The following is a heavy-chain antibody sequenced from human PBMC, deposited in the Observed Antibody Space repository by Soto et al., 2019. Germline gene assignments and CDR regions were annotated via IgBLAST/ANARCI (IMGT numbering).Heavy chain of an antibody. Sequence: QVQLVQSGTEVKKPGASVKVSCKASGYTFTSFGFSWVRQAPGQGLEWMRWISAYNGNTNYAHQLQGRVTMTTDTSTSTTYMELRSLRSDDTAVYYCAREVGSPLGTYYSYGMDVWGQGTTVTVSS. CDR3: AREVGSPLGTYYSYGMDV. V-gene: IGHV1-18*01. CDR1: GYTFTSFG. J-gene: IGHJ6*02. CDR2: ISAYNGNT. D-gene: IGHD1-26*01.